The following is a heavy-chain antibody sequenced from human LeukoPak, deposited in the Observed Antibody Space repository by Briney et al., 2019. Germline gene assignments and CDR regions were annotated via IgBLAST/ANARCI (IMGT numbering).Heavy chain of an antibody. CDR1: GGSFSGYY. D-gene: IGHD3-10*01. CDR2: INHSGST. Sequence: SETLSLTCAVYGGSFSGYYWSWIRQPPGKGLEWIGEINHSGSTNYNPSLKSRVPISVDTSKNQFSLKLSSVTAADTAVYYCARVDRGVILYYYYMDVWGKGTTVTVSS. J-gene: IGHJ6*03. V-gene: IGHV4-34*01. CDR3: ARVDRGVILYYYYMDV.